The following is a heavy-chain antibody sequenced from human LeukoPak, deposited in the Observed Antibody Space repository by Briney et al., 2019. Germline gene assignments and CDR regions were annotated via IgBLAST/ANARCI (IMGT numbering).Heavy chain of an antibody. V-gene: IGHV4-59*01. CDR1: GGSISSYY. Sequence: SETLSLTCTASGGSISSYYWSWIRQPPGKGLEWIGYIYYSGSTNYNPSLKSRVTISVDTSKNQFSLKLSSVTDANTDVYYCATRSHLRYCSSTSCYKNWFDPWGQGTLVTVSS. J-gene: IGHJ5*02. CDR2: IYYSGST. CDR3: ATRSHLRYCSSTSCYKNWFDP. D-gene: IGHD2-2*02.